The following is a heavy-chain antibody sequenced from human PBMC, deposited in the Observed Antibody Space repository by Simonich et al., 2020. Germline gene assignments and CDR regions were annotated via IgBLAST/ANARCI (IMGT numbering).Heavy chain of an antibody. V-gene: IGHV1-2*02. J-gene: IGHJ2*01. D-gene: IGHD6-6*01. CDR3: ARVEYSSSGYFDL. Sequence: QVQLVQSGAEVKKPGASVKVSCKASGYTFTGYYMHGVRQAPGQGLEWMGWTNPNSGGTNYAQKFQGRVTMTRDTSISTAYMELSRLRSDDTAVYYCARVEYSSSGYFDLWGRGTLVTVSS. CDR2: TNPNSGGT. CDR1: GYTFTGYY.